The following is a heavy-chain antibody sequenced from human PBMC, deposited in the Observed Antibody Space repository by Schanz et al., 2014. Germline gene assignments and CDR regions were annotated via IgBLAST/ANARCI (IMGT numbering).Heavy chain of an antibody. V-gene: IGHV3-30*18. Sequence: QVRLVESGGGVVQPGRSLRLSCAASGFTFSGFWMTWVRQAPGKGLEWVAILWHDGSKKYYADSVKGRFTISRDNSKNTVHLQMNSLRAEDTAVYYCAKQHIVRGVIYLNWFDSWGQGTLVTVSS. CDR3: AKQHIVRGVIYLNWFDS. CDR1: GFTFSGFW. CDR2: LWHDGSKK. J-gene: IGHJ5*01. D-gene: IGHD3-10*01.